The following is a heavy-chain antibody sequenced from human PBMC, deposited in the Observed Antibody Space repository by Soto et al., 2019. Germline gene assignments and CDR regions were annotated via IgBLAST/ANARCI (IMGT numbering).Heavy chain of an antibody. CDR1: GFTFSSYG. Sequence: GGSLRLSCAASGFTFSSYGMHWVRQAPGKGLEWVAVISYDGSNKYYADSVKGRFTISRDNSKNTLYLQMNSLRAEDTAVYYCAKDFRQRLYYFDYWGQGTLVTVSS. J-gene: IGHJ4*02. CDR3: AKDFRQRLYYFDY. V-gene: IGHV3-30*18. CDR2: ISYDGSNK.